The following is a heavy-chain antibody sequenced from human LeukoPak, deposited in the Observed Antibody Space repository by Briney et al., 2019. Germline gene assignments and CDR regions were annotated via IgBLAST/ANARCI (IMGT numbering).Heavy chain of an antibody. CDR3: ARQGGGSGSYWDY. CDR2: IIPILGIA. D-gene: IGHD3-10*01. Sequence: ASVKVSCKASGGTFSSYAISWVRQAPGQGLEWMGRIIPILGIANYAQKFQGRVTITADKSTSTAYMELSSLRSEDTAVYYCARQGGGSGSYWDYWGQGTLVTVSS. V-gene: IGHV1-69*04. CDR1: GGTFSSYA. J-gene: IGHJ4*02.